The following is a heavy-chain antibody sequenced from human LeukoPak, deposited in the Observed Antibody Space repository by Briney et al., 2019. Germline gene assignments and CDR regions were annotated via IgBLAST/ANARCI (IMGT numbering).Heavy chain of an antibody. Sequence: ASVKVSCKVSGYTLTELSMHWVRQAPGKGLEWMGGFDPEDGETIYAQKFQSRVTMTEDTSTDTAYMELSSLRSEDTAVYYCARDPRCSGGSCPGWFDPWGQGTLVTVSS. CDR3: ARDPRCSGGSCPGWFDP. D-gene: IGHD2-15*01. CDR2: FDPEDGET. CDR1: GYTLTELS. J-gene: IGHJ5*02. V-gene: IGHV1-24*01.